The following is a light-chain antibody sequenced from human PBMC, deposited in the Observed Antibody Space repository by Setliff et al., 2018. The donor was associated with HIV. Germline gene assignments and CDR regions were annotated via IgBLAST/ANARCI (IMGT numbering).Light chain of an antibody. J-gene: IGLJ1*01. V-gene: IGLV2-14*01. CDR2: DVN. CDR3: CSYTGTYTYV. Sequence: QSALAQPASVSGSPGQSITISCTGTSSDIGGYNFVSWYQQHPGKAPKLMIYDVNDRPSGVSNRFSGSKSGNTASLTISGLQAEDEADYYCCSYTGTYTYVFATGTKVTV. CDR1: SSDIGGYNF.